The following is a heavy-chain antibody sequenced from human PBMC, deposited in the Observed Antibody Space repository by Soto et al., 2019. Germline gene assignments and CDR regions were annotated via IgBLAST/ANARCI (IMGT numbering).Heavy chain of an antibody. J-gene: IGHJ4*02. Sequence: QMQLVQSGAEVKKPGSSVKVSCKASGGTLSSFINYPINWVRQAPGQGLEWMGGIVPNVGTANYAQKFQGTVTITADESTGTAYMEVSSLRSEDTARYSCARRDTSGFLRYFDNWGQGAMDTVSS. CDR1: GGTLSSFINYP. D-gene: IGHD3-3*01. CDR2: IVPNVGTA. V-gene: IGHV1-69*01. CDR3: ARRDTSGFLRYFDN.